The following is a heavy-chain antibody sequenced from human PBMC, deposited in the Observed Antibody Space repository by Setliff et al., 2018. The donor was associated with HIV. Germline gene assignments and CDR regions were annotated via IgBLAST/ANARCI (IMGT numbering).Heavy chain of an antibody. J-gene: IGHJ3*02. D-gene: IGHD3-10*01. V-gene: IGHV1-18*01. CDR2: SSPNGNT. Sequence: GASVKVSCKASGYTFVKFGISWVRQAPGQGLEWLGWSSPNGNTKYHYSLQGRLTMTTDTSTDTVYLELRSLASDDTAIYYCAREAPRYASGAFDMWGLGTMVTVSS. CDR3: AREAPRYASGAFDM. CDR1: GYTFVKFG.